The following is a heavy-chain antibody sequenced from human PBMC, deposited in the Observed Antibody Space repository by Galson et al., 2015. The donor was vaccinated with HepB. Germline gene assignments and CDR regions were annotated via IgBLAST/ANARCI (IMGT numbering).Heavy chain of an antibody. Sequence: SETLSLTCTVSGGSISSPSYFWVWIRQPPGRGLEWIGRINHSGTTYYNPSLESRVTMSVDTSNNQFSLKLTSVTAADKSVYYCARFPFGSGGWGYMDVWGKGTTVTVSS. CDR2: INHSGTT. CDR3: ARFPFGSGGWGYMDV. V-gene: IGHV4-39*01. D-gene: IGHD3-10*01. J-gene: IGHJ6*03. CDR1: GGSISSPSYF.